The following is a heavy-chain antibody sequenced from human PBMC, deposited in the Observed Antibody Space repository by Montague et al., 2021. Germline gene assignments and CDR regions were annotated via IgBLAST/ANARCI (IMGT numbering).Heavy chain of an antibody. J-gene: IGHJ6*03. CDR2: VSHGGRT. V-gene: IGHV4-38-2*02. CDR3: ARERDRYYYMDI. Sequence: SETLSLTCTVSRSLINSDYYCGWIRQPPGKGLEWMGSVSHGGRTYYNPSLKSRVTISVDTSNNHFSLILSAVTAADTAMYYCARERDRYYYMDIWGKGTTVTVSS. CDR1: RSLINSDYY.